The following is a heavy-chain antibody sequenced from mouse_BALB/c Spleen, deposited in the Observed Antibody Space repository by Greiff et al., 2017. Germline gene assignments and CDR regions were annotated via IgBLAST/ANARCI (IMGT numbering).Heavy chain of an antibody. CDR3: TRSPYCSPGYFDY. V-gene: IGHV1-5*01. CDR2: IYPGNSDT. Sequence: VQLQQSGTVLARPGASVKMSCKASGYTFTSYWMHWVNQRPGQGLEWIGAIYPGNSDTSYNQKFKGKAKLTAVTSTSTAYMELSSLTNEDSAVYYGTRSPYCSPGYFDYWGQGTTLTVSS. CDR1: GYTFTSYW. J-gene: IGHJ2*01. D-gene: IGHD2-12*01.